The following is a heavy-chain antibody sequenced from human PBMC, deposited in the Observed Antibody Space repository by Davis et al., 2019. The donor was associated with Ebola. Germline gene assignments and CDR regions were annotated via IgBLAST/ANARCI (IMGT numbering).Heavy chain of an antibody. J-gene: IGHJ4*02. V-gene: IGHV1-3*01. CDR1: GYTFTSYA. D-gene: IGHD2-21*02. CDR2: IHAGNGNT. Sequence: ASVQVSCKASGYTFTSYAMHWVRQAPGQRLEWMGWIHAGNGNTKYSQKFQGRVTITRDTSASTAYMELSSLRSEDTAVYYCARISGGDIDYWGQGTLVTVSS. CDR3: ARISGGDIDY.